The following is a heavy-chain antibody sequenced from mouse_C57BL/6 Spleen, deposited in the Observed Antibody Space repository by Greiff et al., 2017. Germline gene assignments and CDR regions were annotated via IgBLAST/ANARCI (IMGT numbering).Heavy chain of an antibody. CDR2: IDPSDSYT. Sequence: QVQLQQPGAELVMPGASVKLSCKASGYTFTSYWMHWVKQRPGQGLEWIGEIDPSDSYTNYNQKFKGKSTLTVYKSPSTAYRQLRSLTSEDSAVYYCARGTIVTYYFDYWGQGTTLTVSS. CDR3: ARGTIVTYYFDY. D-gene: IGHD2-5*01. J-gene: IGHJ2*01. CDR1: GYTFTSYW. V-gene: IGHV1-69*01.